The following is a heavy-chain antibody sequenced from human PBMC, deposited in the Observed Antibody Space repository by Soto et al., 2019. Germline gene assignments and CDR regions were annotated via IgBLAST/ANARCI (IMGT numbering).Heavy chain of an antibody. Sequence: GASVKVSCKVSGYTLTELSMHWVRQAPGKGLEWMGGFDPEDGETIYAQKFQGRVTMTEGTSTDTAYMELSSLRSDDTATYYCTRAYGAETFDFWGQGTRVTVSS. J-gene: IGHJ5*01. CDR3: TRAYGAETFDF. V-gene: IGHV1-24*01. CDR2: FDPEDGET. CDR1: GYTLTELS. D-gene: IGHD3-10*01.